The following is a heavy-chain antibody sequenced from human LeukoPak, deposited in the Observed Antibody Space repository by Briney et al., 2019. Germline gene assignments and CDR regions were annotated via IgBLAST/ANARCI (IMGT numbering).Heavy chain of an antibody. Sequence: GGSLRLSCAASGFTFSSYSMNWVRKAPGKRLEWVSSISSSSSYIYYADSVKGRFTISRDNAKNSLYLQMNSLRAEDTAVYYCARGASGAHNWFDPWGQGTLVTVSS. CDR3: ARGASGAHNWFDP. CDR2: ISSSSSYI. V-gene: IGHV3-21*01. CDR1: GFTFSSYS. D-gene: IGHD1-26*01. J-gene: IGHJ5*02.